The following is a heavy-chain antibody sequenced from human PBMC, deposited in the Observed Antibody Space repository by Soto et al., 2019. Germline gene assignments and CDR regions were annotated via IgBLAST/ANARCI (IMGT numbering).Heavy chain of an antibody. D-gene: IGHD3-3*01. Sequence: GASVKVSCKASGYTFTSYDINWVRQATGQGLEWMGWMNPNSGNTGYAQKFQGRVTMTRNTSISTAYMELSSLRSEDTAVYYCARGQGGSYDFWSGYYYYYYYYMDVWGKGTTVTVAS. CDR2: MNPNSGNT. CDR3: ARGQGGSYDFWSGYYYYYYYYMDV. CDR1: GYTFTSYD. V-gene: IGHV1-8*01. J-gene: IGHJ6*03.